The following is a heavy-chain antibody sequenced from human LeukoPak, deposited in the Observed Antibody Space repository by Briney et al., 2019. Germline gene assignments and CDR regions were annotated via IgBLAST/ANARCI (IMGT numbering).Heavy chain of an antibody. J-gene: IGHJ5*02. CDR2: IYYSGST. D-gene: IGHD5-24*01. Sequence: SRTLSLTCIFSGGSISSGDYYWSWIRQPPGKGLEWIGYIYYSGSTYYNPSLKSRVTISVDTSNNQFSLKLSSVTAADTAVYYCAAQRDGWFDPWGQGTLVTVSS. CDR3: AAQRDGWFDP. CDR1: GGSISSGDYY. V-gene: IGHV4-30-4*01.